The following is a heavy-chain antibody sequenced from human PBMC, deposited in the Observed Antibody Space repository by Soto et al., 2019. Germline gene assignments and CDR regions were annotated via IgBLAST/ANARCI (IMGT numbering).Heavy chain of an antibody. D-gene: IGHD3-22*01. CDR2: IIPIFGTA. CDR1: GGTFSSYA. CDR3: ARGVYYYDSSGYYPEYFDY. V-gene: IGHV1-69*13. Sequence: EASVKVSCKASGGTFSSYAISWVRQAPGQGLEWMGGIIPIFGTANYAQKFQGRVTITADESTSTAYMELSSLRSEDTAVYYCARGVYYYDSSGYYPEYFDYWGQGTLVTVSS. J-gene: IGHJ4*02.